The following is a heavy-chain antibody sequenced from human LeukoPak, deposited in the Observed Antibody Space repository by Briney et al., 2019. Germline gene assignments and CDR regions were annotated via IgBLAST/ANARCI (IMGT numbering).Heavy chain of an antibody. CDR3: ANTYYYDSSGYPHDAFDI. Sequence: PGGSLRLSCAASGFTFSSYGMHWVRQAPGEGLEWVAVISYDGSNKYYTDSVKGGFTISRDNSKNTLYLQMNSLRAEDTAVYYCANTYYYDSSGYPHDAFDIWGQGTILTVSS. J-gene: IGHJ3*02. CDR1: GFTFSSYG. CDR2: ISYDGSNK. D-gene: IGHD3-22*01. V-gene: IGHV3-30*18.